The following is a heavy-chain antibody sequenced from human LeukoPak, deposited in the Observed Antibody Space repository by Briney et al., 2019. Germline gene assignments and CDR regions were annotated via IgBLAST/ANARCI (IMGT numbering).Heavy chain of an antibody. Sequence: GGTLRLSCAASGFTFSSYGMSWVRQAPGKGLEWVSGINWNGGSTGYADSVKGRFTISRDNAKNSLYLQMNSLRAEDTALYYCARLSRGYSYYYFDYWGQGTLVTVSS. D-gene: IGHD5-18*01. CDR2: INWNGGST. V-gene: IGHV3-20*04. CDR1: GFTFSSYG. CDR3: ARLSRGYSYYYFDY. J-gene: IGHJ4*02.